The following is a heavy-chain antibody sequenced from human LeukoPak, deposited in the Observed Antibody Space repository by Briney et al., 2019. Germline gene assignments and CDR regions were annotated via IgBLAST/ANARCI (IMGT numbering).Heavy chain of an antibody. V-gene: IGHV3-23*01. CDR3: VKGQGYDYGDSIDY. CDR2: INGGGSS. CDR1: GFTFNNYA. D-gene: IGHD4/OR15-4a*01. J-gene: IGHJ4*02. Sequence: GGSLRLSXAASGFTFNNYAMTWVRQAPGKGLEWVSVINGGGSSYYADSVKGRFTVSRDNSKNTLYLQMNSLRDEDTAVYYCVKGQGYDYGDSIDYWGQGTLVTVSS.